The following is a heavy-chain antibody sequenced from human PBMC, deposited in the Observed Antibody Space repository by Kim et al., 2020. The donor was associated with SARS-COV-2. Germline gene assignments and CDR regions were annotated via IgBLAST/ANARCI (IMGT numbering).Heavy chain of an antibody. CDR3: AKDLVCSSTSCYFENYGMDV. D-gene: IGHD2-2*01. CDR1: GFTFSSYG. J-gene: IGHJ6*02. V-gene: IGHV3-30*18. CDR2: ISYDGSNK. Sequence: GGSLRLSCAASGFTFSSYGMHWVRQAPGKGLEWVAVISYDGSNKYYADSVKGRFTISRDNSKNTLYLQMNSLRAEDTAVYYCAKDLVCSSTSCYFENYGMDVWGQGTTVTVSS.